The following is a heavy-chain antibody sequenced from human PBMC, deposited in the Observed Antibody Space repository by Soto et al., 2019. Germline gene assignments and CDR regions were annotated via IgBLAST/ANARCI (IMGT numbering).Heavy chain of an antibody. CDR3: ARCGATIFGPVLPGFDH. D-gene: IGHD3-3*01. CDR1: GGTFSSYT. V-gene: IGHV1-69*02. Sequence: SVKVSCKASGGTFSSYTISWVRQAPGQGLEWMGRIIPILGIANYAQKFQGRVTITADKSTSTAYMELSSLRSEDTAVYYCARCGATIFGPVLPGFDHWGQGTLVTVSS. J-gene: IGHJ5*02. CDR2: IIPILGIA.